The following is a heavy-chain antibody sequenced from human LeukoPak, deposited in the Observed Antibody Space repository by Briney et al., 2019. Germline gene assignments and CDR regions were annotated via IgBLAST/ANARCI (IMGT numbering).Heavy chain of an antibody. J-gene: IGHJ4*02. CDR1: GFTFSSYG. CDR3: AKDSSNRGVRGVITY. V-gene: IGHV3-30*02. D-gene: IGHD3-10*01. Sequence: EGSLRLSCAASGFTFSSYGMHWVRQAPGKGLEWVAFIRYDGSNKYYADSVKGRFTISRDNSKNTLYLQMNSLRAEDTAVYYCAKDSSNRGVRGVITYWGQGTLVTVSS. CDR2: IRYDGSNK.